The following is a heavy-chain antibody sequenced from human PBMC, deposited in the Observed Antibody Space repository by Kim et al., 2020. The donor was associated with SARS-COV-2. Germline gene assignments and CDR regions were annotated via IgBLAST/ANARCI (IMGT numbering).Heavy chain of an antibody. D-gene: IGHD5-18*01. CDR3: ARDPGYSSKNWYFDL. CDR2: IYHSGST. J-gene: IGHJ2*01. Sequence: SETLSLTCTVSGYSISSGYYWGWIRQPPGKGLEWIGRIYHSGSTYYNPSLKSRVTISVDTSKNQFSLKLSSVTAADTAVYYCARDPGYSSKNWYFDLWGRGTLVTVSS. V-gene: IGHV4-38-2*02. CDR1: GYSISSGYY.